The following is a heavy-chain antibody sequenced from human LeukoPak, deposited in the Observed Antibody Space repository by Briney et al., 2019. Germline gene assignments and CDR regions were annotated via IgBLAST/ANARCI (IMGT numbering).Heavy chain of an antibody. J-gene: IGHJ4*02. CDR2: ISGSGGST. Sequence: GGSLRLSCAASGFTFSSYAMSWVRQAPGKGLEWVSAISGSGGSTYYADSVKGRFTISRDNSKNTLYLQMNSLRAEDTAVYYRAKDLQQLVLVYYFDYWGQGTLVTVSS. CDR3: AKDLQQLVLVYYFDY. D-gene: IGHD6-13*01. V-gene: IGHV3-23*01. CDR1: GFTFSSYA.